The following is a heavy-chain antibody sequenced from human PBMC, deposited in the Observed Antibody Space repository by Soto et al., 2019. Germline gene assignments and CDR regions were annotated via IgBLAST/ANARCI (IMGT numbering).Heavy chain of an antibody. CDR1: GFTFGTYA. CDR2: ISYEGSNT. V-gene: IGHV3-30-3*01. D-gene: IGHD1-1*01. CDR3: ARVTPGNNLYYFYGLDV. J-gene: IGHJ6*02. Sequence: GGSLRLSCVASGFTFGTYAIHWVRLAPGKGLQWVALISYEGSNTYYADSVKGRFTVSRDNSKNTLYLQMNSLRPEDTGVYYCARVTPGNNLYYFYGLDVWGQGTSVTVSS.